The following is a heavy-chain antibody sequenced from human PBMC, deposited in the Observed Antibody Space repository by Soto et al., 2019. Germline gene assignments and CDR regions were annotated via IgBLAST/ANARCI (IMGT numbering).Heavy chain of an antibody. CDR1: GLTFSSYS. D-gene: IGHD5-12*01. J-gene: IGHJ4*02. Sequence: EVQLVESGGGLVKPGGSLRLSCAASGLTFSSYSMKWVRQAPGKGLEWVSSISSCGSYIYYADSVKGRFTISRDNAKNSLYLQMNSLRAEDTAVYYCARDRRDGYNFDYWGQGTLVTVSS. V-gene: IGHV3-21*01. CDR2: ISSCGSYI. CDR3: ARDRRDGYNFDY.